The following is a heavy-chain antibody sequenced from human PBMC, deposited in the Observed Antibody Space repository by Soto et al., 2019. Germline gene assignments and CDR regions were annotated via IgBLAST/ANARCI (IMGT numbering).Heavy chain of an antibody. J-gene: IGHJ4*02. Sequence: QVQLQESGPGLVKPSQTLSLTCTVSGASISGGDYYWTWIRQPPGKGLEWIGSIYYTGNTYSNPSLESRLSISVDPSNNPFALRLTSVAAPVTAIYYCARAHYDSSTYCFDYWGQGNLVTVSS. CDR1: GASISGGDYY. D-gene: IGHD3-22*01. V-gene: IGHV4-30-4*01. CDR3: ARAHYDSSTYCFDY. CDR2: IYYTGNT.